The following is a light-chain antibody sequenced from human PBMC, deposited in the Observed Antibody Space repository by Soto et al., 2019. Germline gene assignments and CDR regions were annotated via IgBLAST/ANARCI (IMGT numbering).Light chain of an antibody. CDR2: AAS. J-gene: IGKJ4*01. Sequence: DFPMTQSPSSLSASVGDRVTITYRASQSISNYLNWYQHKPGTAPKLLIYAASSLQSGVPSRFSGSGSGTDFTLTISSLQPEDFATYYCQQTYRTPLTFGGGTKVEI. CDR3: QQTYRTPLT. CDR1: QSISNY. V-gene: IGKV1-39*01.